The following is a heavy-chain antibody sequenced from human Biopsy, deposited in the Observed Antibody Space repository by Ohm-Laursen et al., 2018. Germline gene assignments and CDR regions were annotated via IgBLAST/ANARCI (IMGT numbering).Heavy chain of an antibody. J-gene: IGHJ4*02. V-gene: IGHV1-24*01. Sequence: ASVKVSCKVSGYRLTELSMHWVRQAPGQGLEWMGGFAPENGRIVYSQKFQGRVTMTEDTSTSTAYMEVRSLRSEDTAVYYCAADINVWNVNYWGQGTQVTVSS. CDR2: FAPENGRI. CDR1: GYRLTELS. D-gene: IGHD1-1*01. CDR3: AADINVWNVNY.